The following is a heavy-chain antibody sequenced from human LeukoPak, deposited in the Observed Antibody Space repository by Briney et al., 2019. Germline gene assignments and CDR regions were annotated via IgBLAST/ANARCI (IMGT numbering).Heavy chain of an antibody. CDR2: IYPGYSDT. D-gene: IGHD2-15*01. J-gene: IGHJ3*02. Sequence: GESLKISCKGSGYSSTSYWIGWVRQMPGKGLEGMGIIYPGYSDTRYSPSFQGQVTTSADKSISTAYLQWSSLKASDTAMYYCARLEGDCSGGSCYDGGDAFDIWGQGTMVTVSS. CDR3: ARLEGDCSGGSCYDGGDAFDI. V-gene: IGHV5-51*01. CDR1: GYSSTSYW.